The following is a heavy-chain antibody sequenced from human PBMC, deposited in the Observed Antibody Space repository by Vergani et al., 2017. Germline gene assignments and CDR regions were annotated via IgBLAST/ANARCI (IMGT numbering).Heavy chain of an antibody. Sequence: QVGRGGAGGGRGSASQTLSLTCTVSGGSISSGGYYWSWMRQHPGKGLEWIGCIYYSGSTYYNPSLKSRVTISVDTSKNQFSLKLSSVTAADTAVYYCAREAVFDAFDIWGQGTMVTVSS. CDR3: AREAVFDAFDI. CDR2: IYYSGST. V-gene: IGHV4-31*03. CDR1: GGSISSGGYY. D-gene: IGHD2-21*01. J-gene: IGHJ3*02.